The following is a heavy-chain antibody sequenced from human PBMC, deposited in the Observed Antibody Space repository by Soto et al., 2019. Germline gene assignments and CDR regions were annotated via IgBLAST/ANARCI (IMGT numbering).Heavy chain of an antibody. J-gene: IGHJ4*02. V-gene: IGHV3-11*01. CDR1: GFTFSDYY. CDR3: ARESQWELPDH. Sequence: PGGSLRLSCAASGFTFSDYYMSWIRQAPGKGLEWISYIGHSDSTIDYADSVKGRFTISRDNAKNSLYLQMNSLRAEDTAVYYCARESQWELPDHWGQGTLVTVSS. CDR2: IGHSDSTI. D-gene: IGHD1-26*01.